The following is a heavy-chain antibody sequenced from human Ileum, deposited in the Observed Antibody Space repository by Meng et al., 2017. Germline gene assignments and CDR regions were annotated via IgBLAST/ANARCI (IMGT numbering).Heavy chain of an antibody. CDR1: GFPFSFYA. CDR2: ISGNGDNT. V-gene: IGHV3-23*04. Sequence: EVQLGGAGGGLVHPGGSLRLFCAASGFPFSFYAMSWVRQAPGKGLEWVSLISGNGDNTDYADSVKGRFTISRDNSKDMLYLQMNSLRVEDTAIYYCAFDFWGQGTLVTVSS. CDR3: AFDF. J-gene: IGHJ5*01.